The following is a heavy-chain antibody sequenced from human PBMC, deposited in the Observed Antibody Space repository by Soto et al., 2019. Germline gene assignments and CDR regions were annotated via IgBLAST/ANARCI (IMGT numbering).Heavy chain of an antibody. CDR2: ISWDGGST. Sequence: GGSLRLSCAASGFTFDDYAMHWVRQAPGKGLEWVSLISWDGGSTYYADSVKGRFTISRDNSKNSLYLQMNSLRAEDTALYYCATDATISNCGPYYYYGIDDWGQGTTVTVSS. V-gene: IGHV3-43D*03. D-gene: IGHD7-27*01. J-gene: IGHJ6*02. CDR3: ATDATISNCGPYYYYGIDD. CDR1: GFTFDDYA.